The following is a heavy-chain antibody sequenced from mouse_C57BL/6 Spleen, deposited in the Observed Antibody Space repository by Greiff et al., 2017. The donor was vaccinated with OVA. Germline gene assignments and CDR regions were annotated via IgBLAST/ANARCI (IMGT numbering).Heavy chain of an antibody. D-gene: IGHD1-1*01. J-gene: IGHJ2*01. CDR1: GYTFTSYW. CDR3: ASILGYYGSSYEY. V-gene: IGHV1-52*01. CDR2: IDPSDSET. Sequence: VQLQQPGAELVRPGSSVKLSCKASGYTFTSYWMHWVKQRPIQGLEWIGNIDPSDSETHYNQKFKDKATLTVDKSSSTAYMQLSSLTSEDSAVYYCASILGYYGSSYEYWGQGTTLTVSS.